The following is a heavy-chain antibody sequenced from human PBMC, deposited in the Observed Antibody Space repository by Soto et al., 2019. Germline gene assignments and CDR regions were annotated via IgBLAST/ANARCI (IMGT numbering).Heavy chain of an antibody. CDR2: IDPSDSYS. J-gene: IGHJ6*02. CDR1: GYTFTSYW. V-gene: IGHV5-10-1*03. Sequence: EVQLVQSGAEVKKPGESLRISCKGSGYTFTSYWITWVRQMPGKGLEWMGKIDPSDSYSTYSPSFQGHVTISADKSISTACLQWSSLKASDTAIYYCARLYDVYYAMDVWGQGTTVTVSS. CDR3: ARLYDVYYAMDV. D-gene: IGHD5-12*01.